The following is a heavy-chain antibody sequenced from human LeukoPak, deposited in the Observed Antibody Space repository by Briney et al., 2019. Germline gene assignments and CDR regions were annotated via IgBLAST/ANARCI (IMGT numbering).Heavy chain of an antibody. D-gene: IGHD3-22*01. V-gene: IGHV1-18*01. Sequence: ASVKVSCKASGYTFSSYGISWVRQAPGQGLAWMGWISPHNGNTNYAQKLQGRVTMTTDTSTSTAYMELRSLRSDDTAVYYCARDLGYDSSGYYRTPAYFDYWGQGTLVTVSP. CDR2: ISPHNGNT. J-gene: IGHJ4*02. CDR1: GYTFSSYG. CDR3: ARDLGYDSSGYYRTPAYFDY.